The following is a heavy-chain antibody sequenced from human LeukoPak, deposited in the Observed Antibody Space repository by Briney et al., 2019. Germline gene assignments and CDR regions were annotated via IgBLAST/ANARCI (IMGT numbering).Heavy chain of an antibody. V-gene: IGHV4-59*02. CDR2: IYYSEST. J-gene: IGHJ6*02. CDR3: ARDNWNYGSSMDV. D-gene: IGHD1-7*01. Sequence: SETLSLTCTVSGGSVSSYYWSWIRQPPGKGLEWIGYIYYSESTNYNPSLKSRVTISVDTSKNQFSLKLSSVTAADTAVYHCARDNWNYGSSMDVWGQGTTVTVSS. CDR1: GGSVSSYY.